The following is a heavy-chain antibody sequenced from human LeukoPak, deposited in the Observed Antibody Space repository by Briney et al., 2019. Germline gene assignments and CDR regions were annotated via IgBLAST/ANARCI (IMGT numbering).Heavy chain of an antibody. CDR3: ANGYPPMTAVTLPFDC. CDR1: GFTFSSYG. Sequence: PPGGSLRLSCAASGFTFSSYGIHWVRQAPGKGLEWVGLISYDGTTKYYADSVKGRFTIFRDNSKNTLFLQMNSLRPEDTAVYYCANGYPPMTAVTLPFDCWGQGTLVTVSS. D-gene: IGHD4-17*01. J-gene: IGHJ4*02. CDR2: ISYDGTTK. V-gene: IGHV3-30*18.